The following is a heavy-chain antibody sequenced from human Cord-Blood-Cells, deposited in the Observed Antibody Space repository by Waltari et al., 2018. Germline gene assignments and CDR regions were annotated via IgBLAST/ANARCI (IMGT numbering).Heavy chain of an antibody. CDR1: GYTFTSYD. CDR3: ARGGYCSGGSCYWFDP. J-gene: IGHJ5*02. CDR2: MNPNGGNT. Sequence: QVQLVQSGAEVKKPGASVKVSCKASGYTFTSYDINWVRQATGQGLEWMGWMNPNGGNTGYAQKFQGRVTITRNTSISTAYMELSSLRSEGTAVYYCARGGYCSGGSCYWFDPWGQGTLVTVSS. D-gene: IGHD2-15*01. V-gene: IGHV1-8*03.